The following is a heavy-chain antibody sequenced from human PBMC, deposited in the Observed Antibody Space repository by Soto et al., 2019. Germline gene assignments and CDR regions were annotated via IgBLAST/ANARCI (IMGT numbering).Heavy chain of an antibody. D-gene: IGHD1-26*01. V-gene: IGHV1-18*01. Sequence: QVHLVQSGAELKKPGASVRVSCKASGYSFTRNGISWVRQAPGQGLEWMGWISAKNGDTNYAQKFQGSVIMTTDTSTSTDYMVLRSLRSDETAVYYCVRDRDSDTWPSRDVWGQGTPVTVSS. CDR3: VRDRDSDTWPSRDV. CDR1: GYSFTRNG. CDR2: ISAKNGDT. J-gene: IGHJ6*02.